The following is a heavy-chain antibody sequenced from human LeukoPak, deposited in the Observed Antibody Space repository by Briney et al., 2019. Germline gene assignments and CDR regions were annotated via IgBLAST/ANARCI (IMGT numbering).Heavy chain of an antibody. D-gene: IGHD6-19*01. J-gene: IGHJ3*02. CDR1: GFTFSNFA. CDR3: AKVASNSGKGGAFDI. V-gene: IGHV3-23*01. Sequence: GGSLRLSCAASGFTFSNFAMSWVRQAPGKGLEWVSSISGYGGDTYYTDSVKGRFTVSRDNSKNTLYLQMNSLRAENTAIYYCAKVASNSGKGGAFDIWGQGTMVTVSS. CDR2: ISGYGGDT.